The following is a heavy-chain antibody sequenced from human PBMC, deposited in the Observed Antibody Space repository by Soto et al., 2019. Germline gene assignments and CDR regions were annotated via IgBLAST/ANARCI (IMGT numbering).Heavy chain of an antibody. D-gene: IGHD6-6*01. CDR1: GFTFSSYA. V-gene: IGHV3-30-3*01. CDR2: ISYDGSNK. J-gene: IGHJ6*02. Sequence: PGGSLRLSSAASGFTFSSYAMHWVRQAPGKGLEWVAVISYDGSNKYYADSVKGRFTISRDNSKNTLYLQMNSLRAEDTAVYYCARDSSSSLLYYYYYGMDVWGQGTTVTVSS. CDR3: ARDSSSSLLYYYYYGMDV.